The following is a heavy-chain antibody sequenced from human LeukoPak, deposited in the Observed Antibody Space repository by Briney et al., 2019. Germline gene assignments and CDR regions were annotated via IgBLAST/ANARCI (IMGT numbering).Heavy chain of an antibody. V-gene: IGHV5-51*01. D-gene: IGHD6-19*01. Sequence: GESLKISYKGSGYSFTSYWIGWVRQMAGKGLERMGIVYPGDSDTRYSPSFQGQVTISADKSISTAYLQWSSLKASDTAMYYCARRRAVAGTSDYWGQGTLVTVSS. CDR3: ARRRAVAGTSDY. CDR1: GYSFTSYW. J-gene: IGHJ4*02. CDR2: VYPGDSDT.